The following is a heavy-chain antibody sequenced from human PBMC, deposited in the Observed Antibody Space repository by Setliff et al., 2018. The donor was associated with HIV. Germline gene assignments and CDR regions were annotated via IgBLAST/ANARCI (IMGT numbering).Heavy chain of an antibody. D-gene: IGHD5-12*01. CDR1: DFSVSSDE. CDR3: AKLYPRGAVTPISPFDV. J-gene: IGHJ3*01. Sequence: PGGSLRLSCAVSDFSVSSDEMSWARQAPGKGLEWVSTITSSYITKYADSLTGRFTISRDNSKNTLYLQMNNLRVEDTAVYYCAKLYPRGAVTPISPFDVWGLGTKVTVSS. CDR2: ITSSYIT. V-gene: IGHV3-23*05.